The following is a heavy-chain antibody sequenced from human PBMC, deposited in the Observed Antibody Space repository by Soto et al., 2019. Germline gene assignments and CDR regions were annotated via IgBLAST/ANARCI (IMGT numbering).Heavy chain of an antibody. J-gene: IGHJ5*02. CDR3: AETLGFCSGGVCYENWFAP. Sequence: QVQLVQSGPEVTKPGASVKVSCTASGYTSTSYGITWVRQAPGQGLEWMGWISSYNGNTNYAQKLQGRVTMTTDTSTSTAYMELRSLRSDDTAVYYCAETLGFCSGGVCYENWFAPWGQGTLVTVSS. CDR2: ISSYNGNT. D-gene: IGHD2-15*01. CDR1: GYTSTSYG. V-gene: IGHV1-18*01.